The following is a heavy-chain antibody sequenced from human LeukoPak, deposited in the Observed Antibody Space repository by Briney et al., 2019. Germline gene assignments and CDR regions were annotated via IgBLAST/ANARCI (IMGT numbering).Heavy chain of an antibody. CDR3: PRDISRGSLDY. CDR2: ICYDGSKK. Sequence: GGSLRLSCAASGFTFSSHGMYWVRQAPGKGLEWVARICYDGSKKNYADSVKARFTLSRDNSKNTLYLQMNSLRAEDTAVYYCPRDISRGSLDYWGQGTLVTVSS. D-gene: IGHD2-15*01. V-gene: IGHV3-33*01. CDR1: GFTFSSHG. J-gene: IGHJ4*02.